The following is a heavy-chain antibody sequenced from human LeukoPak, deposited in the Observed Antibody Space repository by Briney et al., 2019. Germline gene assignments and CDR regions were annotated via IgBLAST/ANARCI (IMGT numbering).Heavy chain of an antibody. CDR3: ASPYVASHGAFDI. CDR1: GFTVSSNY. Sequence: GGSLRLSCAASGFTVSSNYMSWVRQAPGKGLEWVSVIYSGGSTYYADSVKGRFTISRDNSKNTLYLQMNSLRAEDTAAYYCASPYVASHGAFDIWGQGTMVTVSS. J-gene: IGHJ3*02. V-gene: IGHV3-53*01. CDR2: IYSGGST. D-gene: IGHD5-12*01.